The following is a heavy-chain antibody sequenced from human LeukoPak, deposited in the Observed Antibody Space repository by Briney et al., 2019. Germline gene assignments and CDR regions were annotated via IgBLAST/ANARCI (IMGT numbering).Heavy chain of an antibody. CDR1: GGTFRLYA. V-gene: IGHV1-18*01. J-gene: IGHJ4*02. CDR2: ISAYNGNT. Sequence: ASVKLSCKASGGTFRLYAISWVRQAPGQGLEWMGWISAYNGNTNYAQKLQGRVTLTTDTSTSTAYMELRSLRSDDTAVYYCARAWYSGNYPVDYWGQGTLVTVSS. D-gene: IGHD1-26*01. CDR3: ARAWYSGNYPVDY.